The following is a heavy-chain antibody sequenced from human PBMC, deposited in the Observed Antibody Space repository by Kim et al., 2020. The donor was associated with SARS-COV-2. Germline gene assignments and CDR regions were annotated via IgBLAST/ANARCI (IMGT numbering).Heavy chain of an antibody. V-gene: IGHV5-10-1*01. CDR2: YT. J-gene: IGHJ4*02. Sequence: YTAYSPSFQGHVTIATDKSISTAYLQWSSLKASDSAMYYCARRGWELPYDSWGQGTLVTVSS. CDR3: ARRGWELPYDS. D-gene: IGHD3-16*02.